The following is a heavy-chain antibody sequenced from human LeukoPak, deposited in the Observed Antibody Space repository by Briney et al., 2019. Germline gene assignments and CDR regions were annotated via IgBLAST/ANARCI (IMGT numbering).Heavy chain of an antibody. D-gene: IGHD6-19*01. CDR2: IKQDGSEK. CDR3: AREPGYSSGWYVDY. V-gene: IGHV3-7*01. Sequence: GGSLRLSCAASGFTFSSYWMSWVRQAPGKGLEWVANIKQDGSEKYYVDSVKGRFTISRDNAKNSLYLQMNSLRAEDTAVYYCAREPGYSSGWYVDYWGQGTLVTVSS. CDR1: GFTFSSYW. J-gene: IGHJ4*02.